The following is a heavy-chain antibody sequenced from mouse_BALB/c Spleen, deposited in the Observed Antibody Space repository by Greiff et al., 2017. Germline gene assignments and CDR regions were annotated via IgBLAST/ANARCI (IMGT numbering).Heavy chain of an antibody. CDR2: ISSGGGNT. CDR1: GFTFSSYT. Sequence: EVMLVESGGGLVKPGGSLKLSCAASGFTFSSYTMSWVRQTPEKRLEWVATISSGGGNTYYPDSVKGRFTISRDNAKNNLYLQMSSLRSEDTALYYCARSLYYDYDGGFAYWGQGTLVTVSA. V-gene: IGHV5-9*03. J-gene: IGHJ3*01. D-gene: IGHD2-4*01. CDR3: ARSLYYDYDGGFAY.